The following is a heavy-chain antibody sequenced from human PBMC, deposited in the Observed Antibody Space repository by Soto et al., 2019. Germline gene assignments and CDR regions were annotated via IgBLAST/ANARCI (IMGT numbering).Heavy chain of an antibody. CDR3: VNIAVAGTWDP. Sequence: GASVKVSCKASGYTFTSYGISWVRQAPGQGLEWMGWISAYNGNTNYAQKLQGRVTMTTDTSTSTAYMELRSLRSDDTAVYYCVNIAVAGTWDPWGQGTLVTVSS. J-gene: IGHJ5*02. CDR1: GYTFTSYG. D-gene: IGHD6-19*01. V-gene: IGHV1-18*01. CDR2: ISAYNGNT.